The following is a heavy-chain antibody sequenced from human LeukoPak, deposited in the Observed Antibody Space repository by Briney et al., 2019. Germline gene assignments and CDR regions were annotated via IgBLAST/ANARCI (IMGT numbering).Heavy chain of an antibody. CDR1: GYTLTELS. J-gene: IGHJ3*02. Sequence: ASVKVSCKVSGYTLTELSMHWVRQAPGKGLEWMGGFDPEDGETIYAQKFQGRVTMTEDTSTDTAYMELSSLRSEDTAVYYCATGYTAMANGAFDIWGQGTMVTVSS. D-gene: IGHD5-18*01. CDR2: FDPEDGET. V-gene: IGHV1-24*01. CDR3: ATGYTAMANGAFDI.